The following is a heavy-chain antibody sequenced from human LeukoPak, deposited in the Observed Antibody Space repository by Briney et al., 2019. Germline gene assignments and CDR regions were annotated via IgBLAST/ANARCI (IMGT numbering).Heavy chain of an antibody. CDR1: GYSFTSYG. CDR3: ARGIEIWLQSLAY. D-gene: IGHD5-24*01. V-gene: IGHV1-18*01. J-gene: IGHJ4*02. CDR2: ISAYNGDT. Sequence: GASVKVSCKASGYSFTSYGISWVRQAPGQGLEWMGWISAYNGDTHYAQKLQGRVTMTTDTSTTTAYMELGSLRSDDTAVYYCARGIEIWLQSLAYWGQGTLVTVSS.